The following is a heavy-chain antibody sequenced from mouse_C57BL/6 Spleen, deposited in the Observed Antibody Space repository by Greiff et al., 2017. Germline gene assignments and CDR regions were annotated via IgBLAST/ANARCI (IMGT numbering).Heavy chain of an antibody. CDR3: ARLLSYAMDY. J-gene: IGHJ4*01. CDR2: IDPSDSET. Sequence: QVQLKQPGAELVRPGSSVKLSCKASGYTFTSYWMHWVKQRPIQGLEWIGNIDPSDSETHSNQKFKDKATLTVDKSSSTAYMQLSSLTSEDSAVYYCARLLSYAMDYWGQGTTVTVSS. V-gene: IGHV1-52*01. CDR1: GYTFTSYW.